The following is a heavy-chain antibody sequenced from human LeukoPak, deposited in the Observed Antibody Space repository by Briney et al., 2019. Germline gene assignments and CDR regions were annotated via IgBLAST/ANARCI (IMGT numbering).Heavy chain of an antibody. J-gene: IGHJ6*02. Sequence: ASVKVSCKASGYTFTSYGIIWVRQAPGQGLEWMGWISAYNGNTNYAQKLQGRVTMTTDTSTSTAYMELRSLRSDDTAVYYCARDLDIVATSYYYYGMDVWGQGTTVTVSS. CDR1: GYTFTSYG. V-gene: IGHV1-18*01. CDR3: ARDLDIVATSYYYYGMDV. CDR2: ISAYNGNT. D-gene: IGHD5-12*01.